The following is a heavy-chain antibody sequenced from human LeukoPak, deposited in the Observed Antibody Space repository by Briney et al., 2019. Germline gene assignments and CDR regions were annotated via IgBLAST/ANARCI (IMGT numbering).Heavy chain of an antibody. CDR2: MYYSGST. J-gene: IGHJ4*02. CDR1: GGSISSYY. CDR3: ASQTGYGGYYFDY. D-gene: IGHD3-9*01. V-gene: IGHV4-59*08. Sequence: PSETLSLTCTVSGGSISSYYWSWIRQPPGKGLEWIGYMYYSGSTNYNPSLKSRVTISVDTYKNQFSLKLSSVTAADTAVYYCASQTGYGGYYFDYWGQGTLVTVSS.